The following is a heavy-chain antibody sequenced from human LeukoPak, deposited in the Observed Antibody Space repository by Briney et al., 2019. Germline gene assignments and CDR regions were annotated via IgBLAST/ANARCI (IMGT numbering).Heavy chain of an antibody. D-gene: IGHD5-12*01. CDR2: ISWNSGSV. Sequence: PGGSPRLSCAASGFTFDDYAMHWVRQAPGKGLEWVSGISWNSGSVAYADSVKGRFTISRDNAKNSVYLQMNSLRAEDTAIYYCAKAVGYSGYDSSDSWGQGTLVTVSS. CDR3: AKAVGYSGYDSSDS. CDR1: GFTFDDYA. J-gene: IGHJ4*02. V-gene: IGHV3-9*01.